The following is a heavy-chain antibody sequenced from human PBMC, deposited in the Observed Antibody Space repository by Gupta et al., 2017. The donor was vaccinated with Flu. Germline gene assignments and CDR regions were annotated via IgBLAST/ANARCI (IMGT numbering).Heavy chain of an antibody. D-gene: IGHD2-21*02. V-gene: IGHV3-49*04. CDR2: IRREYYGGTT. CDR3: TRDPDCGGDCSPRPDFDY. CDR1: GFTFGDYA. J-gene: IGHJ4*02. Sequence: EVQLVDSGGDLAQPGRSLRLSCAGSGFTFGDYAINWVRQAPGKGLEWVGFIRREYYGGTTTYAASVKGRFTILRDDSKSIAYLQMNSLKTEDTAVYYCTRDPDCGGDCSPRPDFDYWGQGTLVTVSS.